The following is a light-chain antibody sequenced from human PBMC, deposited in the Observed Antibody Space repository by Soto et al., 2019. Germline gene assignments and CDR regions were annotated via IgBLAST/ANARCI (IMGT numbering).Light chain of an antibody. CDR2: DVS. V-gene: IGLV2-14*01. Sequence: QSVLTQPASVSGARGQSITSSGTGTSSGVGGYDYVSWYEQHPGKAPKRMIYDVSNRASGVSNRFSGSKSANTAYLHISGLQAEHEDDYYCRSYPSSSTRVFGTGTKVIVL. CDR3: RSYPSSSTRV. CDR1: SSGVGGYDY. J-gene: IGLJ1*01.